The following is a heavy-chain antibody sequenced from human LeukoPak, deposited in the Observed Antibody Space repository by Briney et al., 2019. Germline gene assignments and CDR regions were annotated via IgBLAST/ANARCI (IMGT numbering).Heavy chain of an antibody. J-gene: IGHJ6*02. CDR1: GYTFTSYG. D-gene: IGHD3-3*01. Sequence: ASVKVSCKASGYTFTSYGISWVRQAPGQGLEWMGWISAYNGNTNYAQKLQGRVTMTTDTSTSTAYMELRSLRSDDTAVYYCARTHYYDFWSGYIYGMDVWGQGTTVTVSS. CDR3: ARTHYYDFWSGYIYGMDV. CDR2: ISAYNGNT. V-gene: IGHV1-18*01.